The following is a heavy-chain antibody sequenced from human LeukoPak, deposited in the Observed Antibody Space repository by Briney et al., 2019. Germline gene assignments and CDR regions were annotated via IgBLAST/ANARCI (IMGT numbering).Heavy chain of an antibody. J-gene: IGHJ6*02. CDR2: ISYDGSNK. CDR3: AKTMKYYYYGMDV. CDR1: GFTLISYG. Sequence: PGGSLRLSFAAFGFTLISYGMHWVGQAQGKGLGGGAFISYDGSNKYYADSVKGRFTISRDNSKNTLYLQMNSLRAEDTAVYYCAKTMKYYYYGMDVWGQGTTVTVSS. D-gene: IGHD3-22*01. V-gene: IGHV3-30*18.